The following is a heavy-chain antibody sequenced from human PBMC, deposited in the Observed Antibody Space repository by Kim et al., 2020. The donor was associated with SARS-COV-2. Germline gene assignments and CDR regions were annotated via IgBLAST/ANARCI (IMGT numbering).Heavy chain of an antibody. J-gene: IGHJ6*02. D-gene: IGHD2-21*02. CDR2: INHSGST. Sequence: SETLSLTCTVYGGFFSDYFWSWTWIRQPPGKEPECIGEINHSGSTNYNPSLKSRVTISLGTSKKQFSLNLKSVTAADTAVYYCARGRGDSSLDVWGQGTTVTVSS. V-gene: IGHV4-34*01. CDR1: GGFFSDYF. CDR3: ARGRGDSSLDV.